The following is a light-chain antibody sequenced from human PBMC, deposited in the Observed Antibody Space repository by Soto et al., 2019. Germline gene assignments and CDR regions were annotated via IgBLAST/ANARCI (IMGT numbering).Light chain of an antibody. Sequence: MTQSPSTLSASVGDRVTITCRASQSISSWLAWYQQKPGKAPKLLIYAASTLQSGVPSRISGSGSGTDFTLTISSLQPEDFATYYCQQLNSYPFTFGQGTRLENK. CDR2: AAS. CDR1: QSISSW. J-gene: IGKJ5*01. CDR3: QQLNSYPFT. V-gene: IGKV1-5*01.